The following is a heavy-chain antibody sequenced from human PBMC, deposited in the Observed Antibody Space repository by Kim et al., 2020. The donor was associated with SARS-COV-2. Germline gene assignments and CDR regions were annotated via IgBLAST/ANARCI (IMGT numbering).Heavy chain of an antibody. Sequence: GGSLRLSCAASGFTFDDYAMNWVRQAPGKGLEWVSGISWNSGSIFYADSVKGRFTISRDNAKNSLYLQMNSLRAEDTALYYCAKDIAEYDLEFDYWGQGTPVTVSS. J-gene: IGHJ4*02. D-gene: IGHD1-1*01. CDR2: ISWNSGSI. CDR1: GFTFDDYA. CDR3: AKDIAEYDLEFDY. V-gene: IGHV3-9*01.